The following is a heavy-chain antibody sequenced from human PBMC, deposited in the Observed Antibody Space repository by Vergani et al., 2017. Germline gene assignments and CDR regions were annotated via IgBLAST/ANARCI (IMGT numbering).Heavy chain of an antibody. D-gene: IGHD3-9*01. CDR1: GYSFSTYA. V-gene: IGHV7-4-1*02. J-gene: IGHJ4*02. Sequence: QVQLEQSGAELKKPGASVKISCKTSGYSFSTYAMNWVRQAPGQGLEWMGWINTDTGHPSYAPCFTGRFAFSLDSSVNTAFLHINSLRTEDTAVYFCARDVDQRTFDLLHYWGQGTLVIVSS. CDR3: ARDVDQRTFDLLHY. CDR2: INTDTGHP.